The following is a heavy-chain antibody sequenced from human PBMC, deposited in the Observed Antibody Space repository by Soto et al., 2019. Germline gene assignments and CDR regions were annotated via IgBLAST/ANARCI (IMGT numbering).Heavy chain of an antibody. Sequence: QVQLQESGPGLVKPSGTLSLTCAVSGGSISSSNWWSWVRQPPGKGLEWIGEIYHSGNTNYNPSLKSRVTMAVDKSSNQFPLKLSSVTAADTAVYYCARRWGEGRVDYWGQGTLVTVSS. CDR3: ARRWGEGRVDY. J-gene: IGHJ4*02. CDR2: IYHSGNT. D-gene: IGHD3-10*01. CDR1: GGSISSSNW. V-gene: IGHV4-4*02.